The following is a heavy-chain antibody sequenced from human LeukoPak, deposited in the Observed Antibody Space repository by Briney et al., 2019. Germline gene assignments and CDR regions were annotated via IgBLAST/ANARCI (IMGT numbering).Heavy chain of an antibody. CDR1: GFTFSTYA. V-gene: IGHV3-23*01. D-gene: IGHD4-17*01. CDR3: AKNLTVTYFNY. Sequence: PGGSLRLSCAASGFTFSTYAMSWVRQAPGKGLQWVSAIGGSGYSTYYADSVRDRFTISRDNSKNTLYLQMHSLRAEDSAVYYCAKNLTVTYFNYWGQGTLVTVSS. J-gene: IGHJ4*02. CDR2: IGGSGYST.